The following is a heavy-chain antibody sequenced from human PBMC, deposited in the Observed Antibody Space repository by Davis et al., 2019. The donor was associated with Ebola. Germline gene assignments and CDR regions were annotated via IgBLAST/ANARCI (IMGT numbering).Heavy chain of an antibody. J-gene: IGHJ6*04. V-gene: IGHV3-21*01. Sequence: GESLKISCAVSGFTFSHYGMHWVRQAPGKGLEWVSSISSSSGYIYYADSVKGRFTISRDNAKNSLYLQMNSLRAEDTAVYYCARRLYCSSTSCYVAHYYYGMDVWGKGTAVTVSS. D-gene: IGHD2-2*01. CDR1: GFTFSHYG. CDR2: ISSSSGYI. CDR3: ARRLYCSSTSCYVAHYYYGMDV.